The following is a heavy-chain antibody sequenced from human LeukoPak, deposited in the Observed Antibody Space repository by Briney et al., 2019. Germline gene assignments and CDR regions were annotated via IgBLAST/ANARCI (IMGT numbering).Heavy chain of an antibody. D-gene: IGHD2-15*01. CDR3: AKVVPRYCSGGSCYPDH. J-gene: IGHJ4*02. CDR2: ISGSGGST. V-gene: IGHV3-23*01. CDR1: GFTFSSYA. Sequence: GGSLRLSCAASGFTFSSYAMSWVRQAPGKGLEWVSAISGSGGSTYYADSVKGRFTISRDNSKNTLYLQMNSLRAEDTAVYYCAKVVPRYCSGGSCYPDHWGQGTLVTVSS.